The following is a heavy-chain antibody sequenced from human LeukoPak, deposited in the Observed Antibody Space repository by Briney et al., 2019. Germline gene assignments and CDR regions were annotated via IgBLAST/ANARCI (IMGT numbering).Heavy chain of an antibody. CDR2: ISNTGDNT. Sequence: GGSLRLSCTASGFIFSNFGMGWVRQVPGRGLDWISTISNTGDNTHYADSVKGRFIISRDNSRNMLYLQMNSLRAEDTAVYYCAKRRYDSSGYFDYWGQGTLVTVSS. V-gene: IGHV3-23*01. D-gene: IGHD3-22*01. CDR1: GFIFSNFG. CDR3: AKRRYDSSGYFDY. J-gene: IGHJ4*02.